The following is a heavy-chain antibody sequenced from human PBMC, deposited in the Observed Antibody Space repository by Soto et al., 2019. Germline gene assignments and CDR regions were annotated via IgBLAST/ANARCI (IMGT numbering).Heavy chain of an antibody. V-gene: IGHV1-3*01. CDR2: TNAGNGNT. J-gene: IGHJ6*02. D-gene: IGHD4-17*01. CDR1: GYTFTSYA. CDR3: ARGALATVTYYYYYGMDA. Sequence: ASVKVSCKASGYTFTSYAMHWVRQAPGQRLEWMGWTNAGNGNTKYSQKFQGRVTITRDTSASTAYMELSSLRSEDTAVYYCARGALATVTYYYYYGMDAWGQGTTVTVSS.